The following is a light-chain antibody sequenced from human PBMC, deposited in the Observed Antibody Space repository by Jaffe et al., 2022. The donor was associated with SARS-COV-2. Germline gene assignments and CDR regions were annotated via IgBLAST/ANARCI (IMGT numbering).Light chain of an antibody. CDR3: SSYPASPISV. V-gene: IGLV2-14*01. Sequence: QSALTQPASVSGSPGQSITISCTQSSSDIGGHDYISWYQLHPGKAPKLIIYDVINRPSGISSRFSGSRSGNTASLTISGLQAEDEAEYYCSSYPASPISVFGGGTKLTVL. J-gene: IGLJ3*02. CDR2: DVI. CDR1: SSDIGGHDY.